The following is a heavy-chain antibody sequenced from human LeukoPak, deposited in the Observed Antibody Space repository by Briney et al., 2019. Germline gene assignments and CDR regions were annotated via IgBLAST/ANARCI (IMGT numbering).Heavy chain of an antibody. CDR3: AKFTSGWYSGYFDY. V-gene: IGHV3-9*01. D-gene: IGHD6-19*01. CDR1: GFTFTDSA. J-gene: IGHJ4*02. CDR2: IRWHRENT. Sequence: GGSLRVYCAASGFTFTDSAMRWVRQVPGKGLERVSGIRWHRENTAYAESVKGRFTISRENAKNSLYPQMHSLRGEDTAWYYCAKFTSGWYSGYFDYWGQGTLVTVSS.